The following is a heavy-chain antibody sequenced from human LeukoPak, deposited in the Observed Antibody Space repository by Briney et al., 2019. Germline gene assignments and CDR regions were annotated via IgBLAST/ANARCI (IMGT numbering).Heavy chain of an antibody. CDR2: INPNSGGT. J-gene: IGHJ4*02. Sequence: ASVKVSCKASGYTFTGYYMHWVRQAPGQGLEWMGRINPNSGGTNYAQKFQGRVTITRDTSISTAYMELSRLRSDDTAVYYCAREKGMYYYDSSGYYFWGQGTLVTVSS. D-gene: IGHD3-22*01. CDR3: AREKGMYYYDSSGYYF. CDR1: GYTFTGYY. V-gene: IGHV1-2*06.